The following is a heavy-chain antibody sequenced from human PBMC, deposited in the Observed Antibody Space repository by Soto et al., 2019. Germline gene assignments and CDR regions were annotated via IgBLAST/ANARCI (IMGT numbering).Heavy chain of an antibody. CDR1: GFSFSTYG. CDR3: AKDPSSVYTRGYFDF. CDR2: ISHDGGNE. J-gene: IGHJ2*01. D-gene: IGHD6-19*01. Sequence: QVHLEESGGGVVQPGRSLRLSCAASGFSFSTYGMNWVRQAPGKGLEWVAVISHDGGNEYYADSVKGRFTISRDSSKNTVYLQRNNGRAEDTAVYYCAKDPSSVYTRGYFDFWGLGTLVTVSS. V-gene: IGHV3-30*18.